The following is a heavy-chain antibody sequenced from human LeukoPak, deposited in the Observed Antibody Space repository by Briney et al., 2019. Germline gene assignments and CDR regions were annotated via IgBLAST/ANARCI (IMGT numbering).Heavy chain of an antibody. V-gene: IGHV4-59*01. D-gene: IGHD4-17*01. CDR2: IYYSGST. CDR1: GGSISSYY. Sequence: SETLSLTCTVSGGSISSYYWSWIRQPPGKGLEWIGYIYYSGSTNYNPSLKSRVTISVDTSKNQFSLKLSSVTAADTAVYYCARDYGDYYYYYMDVWAKGTTVTISS. J-gene: IGHJ6*03. CDR3: ARDYGDYYYYYMDV.